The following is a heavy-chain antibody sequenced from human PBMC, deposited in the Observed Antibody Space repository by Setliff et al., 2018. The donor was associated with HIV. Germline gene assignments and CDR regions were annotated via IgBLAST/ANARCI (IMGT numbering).Heavy chain of an antibody. CDR1: GFTFSSYG. CDR2: ILYDGSNK. Sequence: PGGSLRLSCEVSGFTFSSYGIHWVRQAPGKGLEWVAVILYDGSNKYYADSVKGRFTISRDNSKNTLYLQMNSLRIEDTAVYYCAKDATYYFDSGDGTGWVHPHFDYWGQGTLVTVSS. J-gene: IGHJ4*02. V-gene: IGHV3-30*18. CDR3: AKDATYYFDSGDGTGWVHPHFDY. D-gene: IGHD3-22*01.